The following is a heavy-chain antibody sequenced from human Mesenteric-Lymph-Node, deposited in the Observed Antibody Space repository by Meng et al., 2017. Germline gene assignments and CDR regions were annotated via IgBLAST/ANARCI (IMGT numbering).Heavy chain of an antibody. CDR1: GGSLSGVY. V-gene: IGHV4-34*12. CDR3: ARRPTGIDY. J-gene: IGHJ4*02. Sequence: QVQLPQWGAGLLKPSETLSLTCAVNGGSLSGVYWNWIRQPPGKGLEWIGEIIHGGSPSYNPSLKSRVTISIDTSKNQLSLMLSSVTAADTAVYYCARRPTGIDYWGQGTLVTVSS. CDR2: IIHGGSP. D-gene: IGHD2-8*02.